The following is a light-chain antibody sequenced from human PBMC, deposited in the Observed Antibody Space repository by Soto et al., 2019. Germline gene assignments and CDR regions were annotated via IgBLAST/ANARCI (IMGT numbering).Light chain of an antibody. J-gene: IGKJ2*01. CDR1: QSLFYSPNNKNY. CDR2: WAS. CDR3: QHYYSAPPYT. Sequence: DIVMTQSPDSLAVSLGERATINCRSSQSLFYSPNNKNYLAWYQQKPGQPPKLLFYWASTRESGVPDRFSGGGSGTDFTLTNSGVQAEDVAVYYCQHYYSAPPYTFGQGTKLEIK. V-gene: IGKV4-1*01.